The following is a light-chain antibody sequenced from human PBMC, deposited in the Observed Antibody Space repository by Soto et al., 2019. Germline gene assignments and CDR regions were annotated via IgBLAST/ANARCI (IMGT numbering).Light chain of an antibody. V-gene: IGLV4-69*01. CDR2: INYDGTH. Sequence: QAVVTQSPSASASLGASVKLTCTLSSGYSTNAIAWHQQQSEKGPRFLMKINYDGTHSKGDGFFDRFSGSSSGAERHLSISSLQSEDEADYYCQSLGTGIQVFGGGTKLTAL. CDR1: SGYSTNA. CDR3: QSLGTGIQV. J-gene: IGLJ3*02.